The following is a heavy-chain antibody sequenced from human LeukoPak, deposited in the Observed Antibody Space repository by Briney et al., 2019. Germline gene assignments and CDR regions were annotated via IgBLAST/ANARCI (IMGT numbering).Heavy chain of an antibody. Sequence: PSETLSLTCTVSGGSISSGGYYWSWIRQHPGKGLEWIGYIYYSGSTYYNPSLKSRVTISVDTSKNQFSLKLSSVTAADTAVYYWSRDIYGSGRPYFDYRGQGTLVPVSS. CDR2: IYYSGST. V-gene: IGHV4-31*03. CDR1: GGSISSGGYY. D-gene: IGHD3-10*01. J-gene: IGHJ4*02. CDR3: SRDIYGSGRPYFDY.